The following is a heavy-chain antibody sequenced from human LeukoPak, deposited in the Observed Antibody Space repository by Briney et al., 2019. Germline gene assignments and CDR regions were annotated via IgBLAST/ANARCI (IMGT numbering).Heavy chain of an antibody. V-gene: IGHV1-18*01. CDR3: ARVLSCRSCGSGSRGAFDI. D-gene: IGHD3-10*01. CDR2: ISAYNGNT. Sequence: ASVKVSCKASGYTFTSYGISWVRQAPGQGLEWMGWISAYNGNTNYAQKLQGRVTMTTDTSTSTAYMELRSLRSDDTAVYYCARVLSCRSCGSGSRGAFDIWGQGTMVTVSS. CDR1: GYTFTSYG. J-gene: IGHJ3*02.